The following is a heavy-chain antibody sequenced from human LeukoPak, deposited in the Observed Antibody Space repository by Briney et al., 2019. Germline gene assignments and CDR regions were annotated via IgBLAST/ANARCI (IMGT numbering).Heavy chain of an antibody. CDR3: ARELQGTVLVPWCLDL. CDR2: INSDGGST. V-gene: IGHV3-64*01. D-gene: IGHD5-18*01. CDR1: GFTFSSYE. J-gene: IGHJ2*01. Sequence: GGSLRLSCAASGFTFSSYEMHWVRQAPGKGLEYVSAINSDGGSTYYANSVKGRFTVSRDNSKSTLYLQMGSLRDEDMAVYYCARELQGTVLVPWCLDLWGRGTLVTVSS.